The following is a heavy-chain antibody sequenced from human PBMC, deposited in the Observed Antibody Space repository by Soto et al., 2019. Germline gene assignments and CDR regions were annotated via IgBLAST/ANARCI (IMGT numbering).Heavy chain of an antibody. CDR2: ISGSGGST. D-gene: IGHD6-19*01. Sequence: PGGSLRLSCAASGFTFSSYAMSWVRQAPGKGLEWVSAISGSGGSTYYADSVKGRFTISRDNSKNTLYLQMNSLRAEDTAVYYCAKDLSVAGPNEKVLSYGMDVWGQGTTVTVSS. V-gene: IGHV3-23*01. J-gene: IGHJ6*02. CDR1: GFTFSSYA. CDR3: AKDLSVAGPNEKVLSYGMDV.